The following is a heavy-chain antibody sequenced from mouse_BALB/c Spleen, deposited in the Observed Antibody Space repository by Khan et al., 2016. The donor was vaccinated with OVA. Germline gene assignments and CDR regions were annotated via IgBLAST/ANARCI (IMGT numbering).Heavy chain of an antibody. V-gene: IGHV5-15*02. CDR1: GFTFSDYG. CDR3: ARSWAMDY. J-gene: IGHJ4*01. CDR2: ISSLAYSI. Sequence: DVHLVESGGGLVQPGGSRKLSCAATGFTFSDYGLAWVRQAPGKGPEWVAFISSLAYSIYYADTVTGRFTISRENAKNTLYLEMSSLRSEDTAMYYCARSWAMDYWGQGTSVTVSS.